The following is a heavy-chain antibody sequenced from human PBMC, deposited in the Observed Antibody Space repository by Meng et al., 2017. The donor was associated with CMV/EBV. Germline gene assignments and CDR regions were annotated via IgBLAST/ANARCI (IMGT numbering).Heavy chain of an antibody. D-gene: IGHD1-26*01. CDR3: ARDQWELGAFDI. J-gene: IGHJ3*02. V-gene: IGHV3-48*04. Sequence: GGSLRLSCAASGFTFSSYSMNWVRQAPGKGLEWVSYISSSSTIYYADSVKGRFTISRDNAKNSLYLQMNSLRAEDTAVYYCARDQWELGAFDIWGQGTMVTVSS. CDR1: GFTFSSYS. CDR2: ISSSSTI.